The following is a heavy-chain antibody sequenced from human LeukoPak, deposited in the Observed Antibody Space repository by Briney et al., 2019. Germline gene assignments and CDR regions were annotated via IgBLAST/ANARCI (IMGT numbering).Heavy chain of an antibody. Sequence: SETLSLTCTVSGDSISSSSYYWDWIRQPPGKGLEWIGSTFYSGSTYYNPSLKSRVTISVDTSKNQFSLKLSSVTAAAGRIVATFDYWGQGTLVTVSS. CDR2: TFYSGST. D-gene: IGHD5-12*01. CDR1: GDSISSSSYY. CDR3: FDY. V-gene: IGHV4-39*01. J-gene: IGHJ4*02.